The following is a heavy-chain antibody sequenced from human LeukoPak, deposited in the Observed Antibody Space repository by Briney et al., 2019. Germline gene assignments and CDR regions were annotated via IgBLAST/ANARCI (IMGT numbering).Heavy chain of an antibody. V-gene: IGHV4-38-2*02. CDR3: ARDCRSSSCYYMGV. Sequence: SETLSLTCAVSGYSISSGYYWAWILQPPGKGLEWIGSIYHSGNTYYNPSLKSRVTISVDTSKNQFSLKLSSVTAADTAVYYCARDCRSSSCYYMGVWGKGATVTVSS. J-gene: IGHJ6*03. CDR2: IYHSGNT. CDR1: GYSISSGYY. D-gene: IGHD2-2*01.